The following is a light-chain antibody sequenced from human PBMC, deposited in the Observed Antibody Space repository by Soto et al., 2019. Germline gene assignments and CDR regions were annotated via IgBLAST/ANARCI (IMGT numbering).Light chain of an antibody. CDR1: QSLLHSNGYNY. J-gene: IGKJ3*01. CDR3: TPDLQTPPLT. V-gene: IGKV2-28*01. Sequence: DIVMTQSPLSLPVTPGEPASISCRSSQSLLHSNGYNYLDSYLQKPGQSPQLLIYLGSNRASGVPPWFSASASGTDFKPTITRVEAEAVCVYDGTPDLQTPPLTFGPGTKVDIK. CDR2: LGS.